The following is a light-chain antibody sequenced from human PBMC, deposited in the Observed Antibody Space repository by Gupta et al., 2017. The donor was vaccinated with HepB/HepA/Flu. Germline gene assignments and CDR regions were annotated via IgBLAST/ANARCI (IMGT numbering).Light chain of an antibody. CDR2: EVN. CDR3: SSYAGSSDYWV. J-gene: IGLJ3*02. CDR1: SSDVGAYNF. Sequence: QSALTQPPTASGSPGRSVAISSTGTSSDVGAYNFVSWYQQHPGKAPKLLIYEVNKRPSVVPDRFSGSKSGNTASLTVSGLQAEDETDYFCSSYAGSSDYWVFGGGTKLTVL. V-gene: IGLV2-8*01.